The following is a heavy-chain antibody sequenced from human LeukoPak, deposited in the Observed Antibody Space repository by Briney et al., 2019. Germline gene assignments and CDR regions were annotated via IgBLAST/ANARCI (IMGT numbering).Heavy chain of an antibody. V-gene: IGHV3-30*02. J-gene: IGHJ6*04. CDR1: GFTFSSYV. Sequence: GGSLRLSCAASGFTFSSYVMHWVRQAPGKGLEWVAFIRYDGSNKYYADSVKGRFTTSRDNSKNTLYLQMNSLRAEDTAVYYCAKAWRRWELLEAFDIWGKGTTVTVSS. CDR2: IRYDGSNK. CDR3: AKAWRRWELLEAFDI. D-gene: IGHD1-26*01.